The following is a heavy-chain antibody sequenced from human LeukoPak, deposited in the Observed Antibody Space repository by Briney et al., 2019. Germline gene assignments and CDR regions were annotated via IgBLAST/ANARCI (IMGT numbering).Heavy chain of an antibody. Sequence: GGSLRLSCTASKFTFSHYGMQWVRQAPGKGLEWVAVISSDGSIKVYADSVKGRFTLSRDNSINTVDLQMNSLRAEDTAVYYCVKEYHSRGFGAYFDYWGQGALVTVSS. V-gene: IGHV3-30*18. CDR3: VKEYHSRGFGAYFDY. D-gene: IGHD3-3*01. CDR2: ISSDGSIK. J-gene: IGHJ4*02. CDR1: KFTFSHYG.